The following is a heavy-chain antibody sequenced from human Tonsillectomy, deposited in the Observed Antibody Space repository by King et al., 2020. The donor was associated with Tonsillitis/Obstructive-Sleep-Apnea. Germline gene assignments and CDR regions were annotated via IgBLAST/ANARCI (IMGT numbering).Heavy chain of an antibody. Sequence: VQLQQWGAGLLNPSETLSLTCAVYGGSFSGYYWSWIRQPPGKGLEWIGEINHSGSTNYNPSLKSRVTISVDTSKNQFSLKLSSVTAADTAVYYCATSTTVTTWFDPWGQGTLVTVSS. CDR2: INHSGST. J-gene: IGHJ5*02. CDR1: GGSFSGYY. D-gene: IGHD4-17*01. V-gene: IGHV4-34*01. CDR3: ATSTTVTTWFDP.